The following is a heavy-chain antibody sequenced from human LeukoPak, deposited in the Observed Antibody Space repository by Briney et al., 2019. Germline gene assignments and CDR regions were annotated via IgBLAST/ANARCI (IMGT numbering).Heavy chain of an antibody. D-gene: IGHD3-10*01. V-gene: IGHV4-34*01. J-gene: IGHJ4*02. CDR3: ARVQELLWFGEPPRYFDY. Sequence: SETLSLTCAVYGVSFSGYYWSWIRQPPGKGLEWIGEINHSGSTNYNPSLKSRVTISVDTSKNQFSLKLSSVTAADTAVCYCARVQELLWFGEPPRYFDYWGQGTLVTVSS. CDR2: INHSGST. CDR1: GVSFSGYY.